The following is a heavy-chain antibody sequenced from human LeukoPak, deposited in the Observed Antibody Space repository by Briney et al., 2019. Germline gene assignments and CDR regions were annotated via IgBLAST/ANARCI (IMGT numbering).Heavy chain of an antibody. CDR2: ISASGGGT. CDR1: GFTFSNYA. Sequence: GESLRLSCAASGFTFSNYAMTWVRQAPGKGLEWVSAISASGGGTYYADSVKGRFTISRDNSKNTLYLQMNSLRAEDTAIYYCAKDRTTQDFDWYPYYFDSWGQGTLVTVSS. J-gene: IGHJ4*02. V-gene: IGHV3-23*01. D-gene: IGHD3-9*01. CDR3: AKDRTTQDFDWYPYYFDS.